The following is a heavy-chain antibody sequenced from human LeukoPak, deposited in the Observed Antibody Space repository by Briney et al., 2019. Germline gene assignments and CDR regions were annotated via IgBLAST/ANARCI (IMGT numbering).Heavy chain of an antibody. CDR2: ISAYNGNT. J-gene: IGHJ4*02. D-gene: IGHD3-22*01. V-gene: IGHV1-18*01. Sequence: ASVKVSCKASGYTFTSYGISWVRQAPGQGLEWMGWISAYNGNTNYAQKLQGRVTMTTDTSTSTAYMELRSLRSDDTAVYYCARTFMNYDSSGYYYVYWGQGTLVTVPS. CDR1: GYTFTSYG. CDR3: ARTFMNYDSSGYYYVY.